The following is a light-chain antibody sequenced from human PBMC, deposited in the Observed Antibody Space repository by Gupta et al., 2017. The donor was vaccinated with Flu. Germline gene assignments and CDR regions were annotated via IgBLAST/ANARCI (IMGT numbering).Light chain of an antibody. CDR2: EVS. Sequence: QSALTQPASVSGSPGQSIAVPCTGTNSDIGAYNYVSWYQQHPPKAPKLMIYEVSNRPPGVSSRSSGAKSGNIDSMTISGHQADDEADYYCGSNGAVWGLGGGTKVTVL. J-gene: IGLJ2*01. V-gene: IGLV2-14*01. CDR1: NSDIGAYNY. CDR3: GSNGAVWG.